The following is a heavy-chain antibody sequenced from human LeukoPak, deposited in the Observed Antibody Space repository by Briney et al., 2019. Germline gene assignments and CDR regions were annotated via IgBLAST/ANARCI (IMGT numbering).Heavy chain of an antibody. D-gene: IGHD2-15*01. V-gene: IGHV3-23*01. CDR3: AYCSGGSCYSGEWFDP. CDR2: LSKSGDNT. CDR1: GFTFSSYS. Sequence: GGSLRLSCAASGFTFSSYSMTWVRQAPGKGLEWVSSLSKSGDNTYYADSVKGRFTISRDNSKNTLYLQMNSLRAEDTAVYYCAYCSGGSCYSGEWFDPWGQGTLVTVSS. J-gene: IGHJ5*02.